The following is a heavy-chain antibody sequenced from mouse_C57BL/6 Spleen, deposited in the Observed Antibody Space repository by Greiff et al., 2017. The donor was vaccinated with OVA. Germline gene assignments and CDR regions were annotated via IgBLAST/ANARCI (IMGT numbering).Heavy chain of an antibody. D-gene: IGHD2-3*01. J-gene: IGHJ4*01. CDR1: GYAFSSYW. V-gene: IGHV1-80*01. Sequence: VQLQQSGAELVKPGASVKISCKASGYAFSSYWMNWVKQRPGKGLEWIGQIYPGDGDTNYNGKFKGKATLTADKSSSTAYMQLSSLTSEDSAVYFCARAGSYDGYYDAMDYWGQGTSVTVSS. CDR3: ARAGSYDGYYDAMDY. CDR2: IYPGDGDT.